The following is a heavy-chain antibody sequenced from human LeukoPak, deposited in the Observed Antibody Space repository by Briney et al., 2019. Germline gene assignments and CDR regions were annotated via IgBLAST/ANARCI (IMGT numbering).Heavy chain of an antibody. D-gene: IGHD3-10*01. Sequence: PGGSLRLSCAASGFTVSSNYMSWVRQAPGKGLEWVSVIYSGGSTYYADSVKGRFTISRDNSKNTLYLQMNSLRAEDTAVYYCARDRKSFGESRGVHFDYWGQGTLVTVSS. J-gene: IGHJ4*02. V-gene: IGHV3-53*01. CDR1: GFTVSSNY. CDR3: ARDRKSFGESRGVHFDY. CDR2: IYSGGST.